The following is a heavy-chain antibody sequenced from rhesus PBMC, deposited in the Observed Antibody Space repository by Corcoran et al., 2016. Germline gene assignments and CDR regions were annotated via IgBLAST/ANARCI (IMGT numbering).Heavy chain of an antibody. CDR1: GGSISDSYR. V-gene: IGHV4S10*01. D-gene: IGHD2-39*01. CDR3: ARTLGNLVVGVDY. J-gene: IGHJ4*01. Sequence: QVQLQESGPGVVKPSENLSLTCAVSGGSISDSYRGSWIRQPPGKGLEWIGYIYGSSASTNYNPSLKSRVPISKDTSKNQFSLKLSSVTAADTAVYYCARTLGNLVVGVDYWGQGVLVTVSS. CDR2: IYGSSAST.